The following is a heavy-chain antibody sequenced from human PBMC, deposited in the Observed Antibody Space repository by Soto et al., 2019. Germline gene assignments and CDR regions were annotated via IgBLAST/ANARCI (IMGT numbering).Heavy chain of an antibody. V-gene: IGHV3-30*18. CDR3: AKRYDFWSGYFDY. D-gene: IGHD3-3*01. Sequence: QVQLVESGGGVVQPGRSLRLSCAASGFTFSSYGMHWVRQAPGKGLEWVAVISYDGSNKYYADSVKGRFTISRDNSKNTLYLQMNSLRAEDTAVNYCAKRYDFWSGYFDYWGQGTLVTVSS. CDR2: ISYDGSNK. CDR1: GFTFSSYG. J-gene: IGHJ4*02.